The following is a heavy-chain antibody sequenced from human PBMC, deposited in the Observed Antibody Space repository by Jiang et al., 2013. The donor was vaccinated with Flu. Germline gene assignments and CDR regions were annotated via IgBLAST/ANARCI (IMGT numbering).Heavy chain of an antibody. CDR3: ANSDSTVTTSVGLIFNDY. J-gene: IGHJ4*02. Sequence: LSCAASGFTFSSYAMSWVRQAPGKGLEWVSAISGSGGSTYYADSVKGRFTISRDNSKNTLYLQMNSLRAEDTAVYYCANSDSTVTTSVGLIFNDYWGQGTLVTVSS. V-gene: IGHV3-23*01. CDR2: ISGSGGST. CDR1: GFTFSSYA. D-gene: IGHD4-17*01.